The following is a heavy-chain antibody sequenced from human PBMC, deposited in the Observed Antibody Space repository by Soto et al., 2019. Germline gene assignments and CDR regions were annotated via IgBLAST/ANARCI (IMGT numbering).Heavy chain of an antibody. D-gene: IGHD6-6*01. CDR2: INPNSGGT. J-gene: IGHJ4*02. Sequence: QVQLVQSGAEVKKPGASVKVSCKASGYTFTGYYMHWVRQAPGQGPEWMGWINPNSGGTTYAQKFQGRVTVTRATSISTAYMELSSLRSDDTAVYYCARGGSSSLDYWGQGTLVTVSS. CDR3: ARGGSSSLDY. V-gene: IGHV1-2*02. CDR1: GYTFTGYY.